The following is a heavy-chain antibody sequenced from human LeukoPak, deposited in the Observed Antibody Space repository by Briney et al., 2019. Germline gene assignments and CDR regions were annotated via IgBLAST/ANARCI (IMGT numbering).Heavy chain of an antibody. CDR3: ANGPN. CDR1: GFTFDDYA. CDR2: ISWNSGSI. Sequence: GGSLRLSCAASGFTFDDYAMHWVRQAPGKGLEWVSGISWNSGSIGYADSVKGRFTISRDNAKNSLYLQMNSLRAEDTALYYCANGPNWGQGTLVTVSS. V-gene: IGHV3-9*01. J-gene: IGHJ4*02.